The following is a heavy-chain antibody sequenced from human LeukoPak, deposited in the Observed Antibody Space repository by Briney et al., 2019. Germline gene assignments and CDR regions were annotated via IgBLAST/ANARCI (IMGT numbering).Heavy chain of an antibody. V-gene: IGHV3-66*01. CDR2: IYSGGGT. CDR1: GFNFGTYA. J-gene: IGHJ4*02. CDR3: TRETFY. Sequence: GGSLRLSCAASGFNFGTYAMSWVRQAPGKGLEWVSVIYSGGGTDYADSVKGRFTISRDSSKNTVYLQMNNLRAEDTAIYYCTRETFYWGQGTLVTVSS.